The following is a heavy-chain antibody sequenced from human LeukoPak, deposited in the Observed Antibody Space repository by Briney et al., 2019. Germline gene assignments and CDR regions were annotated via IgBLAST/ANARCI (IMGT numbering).Heavy chain of an antibody. Sequence: ASVKVSCKASGYTFTSYGISWVRQAPGQGLEWMGWISAYNGNTNYAQKLQGRVTMTTDTSTSTAYMELRSLRSDDTAVYYCERDLEGSGWTPPYYYYGMDVWGQGTTVTVSS. CDR2: ISAYNGNT. D-gene: IGHD6-19*01. J-gene: IGHJ6*02. CDR1: GYTFTSYG. V-gene: IGHV1-18*01. CDR3: ERDLEGSGWTPPYYYYGMDV.